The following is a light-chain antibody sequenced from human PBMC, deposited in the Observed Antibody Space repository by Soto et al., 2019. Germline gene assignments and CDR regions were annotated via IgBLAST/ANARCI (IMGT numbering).Light chain of an antibody. CDR1: SSDVGDYNY. J-gene: IGLJ1*01. Sequence: QSALTQPASVSGSLGQSITISCTGTSSDVGDYNYVSWYQQHPGKAPKLMIYEVNNRPSGVSNRFSGSKSGNTASLTISGLQAEDEADYYCSSYTSSSTYVFGTGTKVTVL. V-gene: IGLV2-14*01. CDR3: SSYTSSSTYV. CDR2: EVN.